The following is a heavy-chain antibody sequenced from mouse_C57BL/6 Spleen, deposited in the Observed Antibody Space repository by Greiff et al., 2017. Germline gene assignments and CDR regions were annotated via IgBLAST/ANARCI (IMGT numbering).Heavy chain of an antibody. D-gene: IGHD1-1*01. CDR1: GYTFTSYW. Sequence: QVQLKQPGAELVKPGASVKLSCKASGYTFTSYWMHWVKQRPGQGLEWIGMIHPNSGSTNYNEKFKSKATLTVDKSSSTAYMQLSSLTSEDSAVYYCARFRYGSSYDWYFDVWGTGTTVTVSS. CDR2: IHPNSGST. V-gene: IGHV1-64*01. CDR3: ARFRYGSSYDWYFDV. J-gene: IGHJ1*03.